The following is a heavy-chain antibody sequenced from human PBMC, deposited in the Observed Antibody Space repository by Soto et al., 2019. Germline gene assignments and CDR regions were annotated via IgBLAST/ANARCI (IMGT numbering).Heavy chain of an antibody. CDR1: GVSISSHDW. CDR2: SHQSGNT. Sequence: QVQLQESGPGLVKPSGTLSLTCAVSGVSISSHDWWTWVRQPPGEGLERIGESHQSGNTNYNSSLECRVTISVDKTKHQFSLNLSSVTVAVTAVYYCGTRDTSRFYWGQGTLVTVSS. J-gene: IGHJ4*02. D-gene: IGHD6-13*01. V-gene: IGHV4-4*02. CDR3: GTRDTSRFY.